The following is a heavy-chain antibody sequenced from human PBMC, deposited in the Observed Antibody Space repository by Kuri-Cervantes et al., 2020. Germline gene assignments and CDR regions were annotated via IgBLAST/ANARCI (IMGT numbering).Heavy chain of an antibody. D-gene: IGHD5-12*01. CDR3: ARVGSSYDIHYYYYMDV. J-gene: IGHJ6*03. V-gene: IGHV1-24*01. Sequence: ASVKVSCKVSGYTLTEFSMHWVRQAPGKGLEWMGGFDPEDGETIYAQKFQGRVTMTEDTSTDTAYMELSSLRSEDTAVYYCARVGSSYDIHYYYYMDVWGKGTTVTVSS. CDR2: FDPEDGET. CDR1: GYTLTEFS.